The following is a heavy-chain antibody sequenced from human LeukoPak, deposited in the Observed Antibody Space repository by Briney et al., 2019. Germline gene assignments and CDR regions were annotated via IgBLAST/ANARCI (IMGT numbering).Heavy chain of an antibody. CDR1: GYSFTSYW. D-gene: IGHD2-2*01. CDR2: IYPGDSDT. V-gene: IGHV5-51*01. J-gene: IGHJ4*02. CDR3: ARLGCSSTSCYAFDY. Sequence: GESLKISCKGSGYSFTSYWIGWVRQMPGKGLEWMGIIYPGDSDTRYSPSFQGQVTISADKSISTAYLQWSSLKASDTAMYYCARLGCSSTSCYAFDYWGQGTLVTVSS.